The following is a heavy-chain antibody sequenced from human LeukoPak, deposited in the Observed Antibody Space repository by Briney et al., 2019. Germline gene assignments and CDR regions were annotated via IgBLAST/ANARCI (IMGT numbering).Heavy chain of an antibody. Sequence: SETLSLTCAVYGGSFSSYYWSWIRQPPGKGLEWIGEINHSGSTNYNPSLKNRVTISVDTSTNQFSLKVSSVTAADTAMYYCARPVRGPWGQGTLVTVSS. CDR3: ARPVRGP. J-gene: IGHJ5*02. CDR2: INHSGST. V-gene: IGHV4-34*01. CDR1: GGSFSSYY.